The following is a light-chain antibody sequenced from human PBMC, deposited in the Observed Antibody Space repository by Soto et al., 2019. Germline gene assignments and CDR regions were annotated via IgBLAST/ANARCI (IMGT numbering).Light chain of an antibody. CDR1: QSVSSN. CDR3: QQYGSSPWT. Sequence: EVVMTQSLATLSVSPGESATLSCRASQSVSSNLAWHQQKPGQAPRILMYDASTRATGISARFSGSRSGPEFTLTINSLQSEDFAIYYCQQYGSSPWTFGQGSKVAIK. CDR2: DAS. J-gene: IGKJ1*01. V-gene: IGKV3-15*01.